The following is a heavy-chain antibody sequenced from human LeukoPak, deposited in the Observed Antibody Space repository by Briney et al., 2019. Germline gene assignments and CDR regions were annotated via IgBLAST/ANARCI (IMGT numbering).Heavy chain of an antibody. J-gene: IGHJ4*02. V-gene: IGHV3-30*02. CDR1: GFTFSSYG. D-gene: IGHD2-2*01. CDR3: AKVPYSSSWYLPGGY. CDR2: IRYDGSNK. Sequence: PGGSLRLSCAASGFTFSSYGMHWVRQAPGKGLEWVAFIRYDGSNKYYADSVKGRFTISRDNSKNTLYLQMNSLRPEDTAVYYCAKVPYSSSWYLPGGYWGQGTLVTVSS.